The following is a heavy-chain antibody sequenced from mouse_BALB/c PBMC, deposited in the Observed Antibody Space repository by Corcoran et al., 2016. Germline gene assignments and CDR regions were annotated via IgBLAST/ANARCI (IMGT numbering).Heavy chain of an antibody. CDR1: GFNIKDTY. CDR3: AKRAWFAY. J-gene: IGHJ3*01. Sequence: EVQLQQSGAELVKPGASVKLSCTASGFNIKDTYMHWVKQRPEQGLEWIGRIDPANGNTKYDPKFQGKATITADTSSNTAYLQLSSLTSEDTAVYYCAKRAWFAYWGQGTLVTVSA. V-gene: IGHV14-3*02. CDR2: IDPANGNT.